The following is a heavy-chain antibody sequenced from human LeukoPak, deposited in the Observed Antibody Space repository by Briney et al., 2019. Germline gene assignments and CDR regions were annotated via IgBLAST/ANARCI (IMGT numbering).Heavy chain of an antibody. V-gene: IGHV3-48*03. Sequence: PGGSLRLSCAASGFTFSSYEMNWVRQAPGKGLEWVSYTTSSGRTKYYADSVKGRFTISRDNAKNSLYLQMNSLRAEDTAVYYCAGGGQWLVHWGQGTLVTVSS. D-gene: IGHD6-19*01. J-gene: IGHJ4*02. CDR1: GFTFSSYE. CDR3: AGGGQWLVH. CDR2: TTSSGRTK.